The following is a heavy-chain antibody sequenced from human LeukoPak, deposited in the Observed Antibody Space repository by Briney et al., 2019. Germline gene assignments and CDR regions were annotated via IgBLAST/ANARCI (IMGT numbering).Heavy chain of an antibody. V-gene: IGHV4-34*01. Sequence: PSETLSLTCAVYGGSFSGYYWSWIRQPPGKGLEWIGEINHSGSTSYNPSLKSRVTISVDTSKNQFSLKLSSVTAADTAVYYCAREYYYDSSGLDYWGQGTLVTVSS. CDR3: AREYYYDSSGLDY. CDR2: INHSGST. D-gene: IGHD3-22*01. J-gene: IGHJ4*02. CDR1: GGSFSGYY.